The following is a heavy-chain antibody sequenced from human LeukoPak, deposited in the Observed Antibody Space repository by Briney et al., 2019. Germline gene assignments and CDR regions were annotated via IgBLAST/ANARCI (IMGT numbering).Heavy chain of an antibody. V-gene: IGHV1-3*01. CDR2: INAGNGNT. Sequence: ASVKVSCKASGYTFTSYAMHWVRQAPGQRLEWMGWINAGNGNTKYSQKFQGRVTITRDTSASTAYMELSSLRSEDTAVYYCARVGQWLVRKYYFDYWGQGTLVTVSS. CDR3: ARVGQWLVRKYYFDY. CDR1: GYTFTSYA. J-gene: IGHJ4*02. D-gene: IGHD6-19*01.